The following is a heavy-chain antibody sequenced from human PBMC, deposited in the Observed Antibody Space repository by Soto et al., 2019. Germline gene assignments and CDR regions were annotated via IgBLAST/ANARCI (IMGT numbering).Heavy chain of an antibody. CDR2: IYHSGST. D-gene: IGHD6-13*01. CDR1: GGSISSSNW. V-gene: IGHV4-4*02. CDR3: ARGIAAAGKFYYYYYMDV. Sequence: PSETLSLTCAVSGGSISSSNWWSWVRQPPGKGLEWIGEIYHSGSTNYNPSLKSRVTISVDKSKNQFSLKLSSVTAADTAVYYCARGIAAAGKFYYYYYMDVWGKGTTVTVSS. J-gene: IGHJ6*03.